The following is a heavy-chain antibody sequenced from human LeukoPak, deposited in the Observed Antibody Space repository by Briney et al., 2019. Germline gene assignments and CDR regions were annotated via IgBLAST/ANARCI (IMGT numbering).Heavy chain of an antibody. V-gene: IGHV1-18*01. Sequence: ASVKVSCKASVYTFTTYGISWERQAPGQGLEWMGWVSAYNGNTNYAQKLQGRVTMTTDTSANTAYMELGSLRSDDTAVYYCARGFLTARARDAFDIWGQGTMVTVSS. D-gene: IGHD7-27*01. J-gene: IGHJ3*02. CDR3: ARGFLTARARDAFDI. CDR2: VSAYNGNT. CDR1: VYTFTTYG.